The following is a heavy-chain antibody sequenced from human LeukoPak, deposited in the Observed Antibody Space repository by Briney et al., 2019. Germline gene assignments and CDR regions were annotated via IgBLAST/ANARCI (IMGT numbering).Heavy chain of an antibody. CDR1: GFTFSSYA. D-gene: IGHD3-16*02. Sequence: PGGSLRLSCAASGFTFSSYAMHWVRQAPGKGLEWVAVTSYDGRYKYYADSVKGRFTISRGNSKSTLYLQMNSLRAEDTAVYFCARVRDYVWGSFRSPFDYWGQGTLVTVSS. CDR2: TSYDGRYK. J-gene: IGHJ4*02. CDR3: ARVRDYVWGSFRSPFDY. V-gene: IGHV3-30*04.